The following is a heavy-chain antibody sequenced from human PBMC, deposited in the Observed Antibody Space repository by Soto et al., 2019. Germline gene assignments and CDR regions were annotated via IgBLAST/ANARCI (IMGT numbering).Heavy chain of an antibody. Sequence: GGSLRLSCAASGFTFSSYGMHWVRQAPGKGLEWVAVIWYDGSNKYYADSVKGRFTISRDNSKNTLYLQMNSLRAEDTAVYYCARSSIAARPLDYWGQGTLVTVSS. CDR3: ARSSIAARPLDY. D-gene: IGHD6-6*01. J-gene: IGHJ4*02. CDR1: GFTFSSYG. CDR2: IWYDGSNK. V-gene: IGHV3-33*01.